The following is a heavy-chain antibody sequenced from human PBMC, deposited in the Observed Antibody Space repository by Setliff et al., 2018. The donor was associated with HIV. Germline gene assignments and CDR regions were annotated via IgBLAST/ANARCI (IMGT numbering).Heavy chain of an antibody. CDR3: ARTRALTSRSHTLFHALDV. V-gene: IGHV3-48*03. CDR2: ISNSGFTI. CDR1: GFIFKNYD. Sequence: GGSLRLSCAASGFIFKNYDMNWVRQAPGKGLEWVSFISNSGFTIHYGDSVKGRFTVSRDNTRNSLSLQLNSLQAEDTAIYYCARTRALTSRSHTLFHALDVWGRGTPVTVSS. D-gene: IGHD3-10*01. J-gene: IGHJ6*02.